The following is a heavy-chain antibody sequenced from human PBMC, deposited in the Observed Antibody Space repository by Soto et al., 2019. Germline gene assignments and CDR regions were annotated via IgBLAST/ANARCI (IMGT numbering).Heavy chain of an antibody. Sequence: QITLKESGPTLVKPTQTLTLTCTFAVFSLSTSGVGVGWIRQPPGTSLEWLALIYWNDDKRDSPSPQSRLTITPGTSKIQVDNTMTTMDPVHTATYYCGRTTQGRFWEWLLYLRDWYFDLWGRGTLVTVSS. CDR3: GRTTQGRFWEWLLYLRDWYFDL. CDR2: IYWNDDK. V-gene: IGHV2-5*01. CDR1: VFSLSTSGVG. D-gene: IGHD3-3*01. J-gene: IGHJ2*01.